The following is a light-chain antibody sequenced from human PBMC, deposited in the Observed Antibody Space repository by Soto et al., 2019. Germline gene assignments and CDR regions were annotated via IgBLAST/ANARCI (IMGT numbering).Light chain of an antibody. CDR3: KSYAGSNTYV. CDR1: KNDIGVYDF. V-gene: IGLV2-8*01. Sequence: QSVLTQPPSASGSPGQSVTISCTGTKNDIGVYDFVSWYQHHPGKAPRLIIYEVVQRPSGVPDRFSGSKSGNTASLTVSGLQAEDEADYFCKSYAGSNTYVFGSGTKATVL. CDR2: EVV. J-gene: IGLJ1*01.